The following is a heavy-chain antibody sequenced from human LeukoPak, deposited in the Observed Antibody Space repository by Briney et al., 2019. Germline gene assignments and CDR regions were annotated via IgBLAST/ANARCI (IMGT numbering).Heavy chain of an antibody. D-gene: IGHD3-3*01. V-gene: IGHV3-9*01. J-gene: IGHJ4*02. CDR1: GFTFDDYA. Sequence: QPGRSLRLPCAASGFTFDDYAMHWVRQAPGKGLEWVSGISWNSGSIGYADSVKGRFTISRDNSKNTLYLQMESLRDEDTAVYFCGRQTNDFWSGFCDFWGQGTLVTVSS. CDR3: GRQTNDFWSGFCDF. CDR2: ISWNSGSI.